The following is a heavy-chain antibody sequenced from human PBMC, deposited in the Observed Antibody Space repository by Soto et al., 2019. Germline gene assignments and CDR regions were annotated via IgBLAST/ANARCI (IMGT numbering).Heavy chain of an antibody. CDR3: ANATNGTGVGDC. CDR1: GVSFKSYG. Sequence: QVQVVESGGGVVQPGTSLRLSCVASGVSFKSYGMLWVRQAPGKGMEWVALISNDGSNRYYADSVKGPFTVSRDNSKNTVSLQMNSLRPEDTALDYCANATNGTGVGDCWGQGTRVIVSS. D-gene: IGHD2-8*01. J-gene: IGHJ4*02. V-gene: IGHV3-30*18. CDR2: ISNDGSNR.